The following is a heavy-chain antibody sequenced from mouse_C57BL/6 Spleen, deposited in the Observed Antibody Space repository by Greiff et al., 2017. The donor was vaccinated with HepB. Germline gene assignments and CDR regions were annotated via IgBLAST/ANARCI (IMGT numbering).Heavy chain of an antibody. CDR1: GFNIKDDY. V-gene: IGHV14-4*01. CDR3: TTRRNGNYGD. Sequence: EVQLQQSGAELVRPGASVKLSCTASGFNIKDDYMHWVKQRPEQGLEWIGWIDPENGDTEYASKFQGKATITADTSSNTAYLQLSSLTSEDTAVYYCTTRRNGNYGDWGQGTSVTVSS. CDR2: IDPENGDT. J-gene: IGHJ4*01. D-gene: IGHD2-1*01.